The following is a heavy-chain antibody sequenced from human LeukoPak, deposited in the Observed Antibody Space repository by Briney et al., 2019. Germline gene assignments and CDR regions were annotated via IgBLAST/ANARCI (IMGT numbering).Heavy chain of an antibody. J-gene: IGHJ6*02. D-gene: IGHD2-2*01. V-gene: IGHV1-18*04. CDR2: ISAYNGNT. CDR1: GYTFTGYY. Sequence: GASVKVSCKASGYTFTGYYMHWVRQAPGQGLEWMGWISAYNGNTNYAQKLQGRVTMTTDTSTSTAYMELRSLRSDDTAVYYCARDIVVVPAGGRYYYYYGMDVWGQGTTVTVSS. CDR3: ARDIVVVPAGGRYYYYYGMDV.